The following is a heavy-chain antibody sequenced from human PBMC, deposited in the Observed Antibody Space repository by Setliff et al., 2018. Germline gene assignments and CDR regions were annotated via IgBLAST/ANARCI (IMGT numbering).Heavy chain of an antibody. CDR1: GYTFTRYY. Sequence: ASVKVSCKASGYTFTRYYMYWVRQAPGQGLEWMGMIIPIFGSPHYAQRFQDRVIITADVSTRTAYMDLSSLRSEDTAIYYCARDSQLGFYYFYSWGRGTLVTVSS. CDR3: ARDSQLGFYYFYS. J-gene: IGHJ4*02. CDR2: IIPIFGSP. V-gene: IGHV1-69*13. D-gene: IGHD1-1*01.